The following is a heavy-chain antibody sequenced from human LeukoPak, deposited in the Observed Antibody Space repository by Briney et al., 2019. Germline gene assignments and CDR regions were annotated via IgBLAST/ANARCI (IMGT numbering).Heavy chain of an antibody. J-gene: IGHJ4*02. V-gene: IGHV4-39*01. D-gene: IGHD6-13*01. Sequence: SETLSLTCTVSGASIRISNYYWGWIRQPPGKGLEWIASVYYTGTTYYNPSLKSRVTIFVETSKNQVSLRLSSVTAADTAVYYCARHTMGAAAGLFDYWGQGTLVTVSS. CDR2: VYYTGTT. CDR1: GASIRISNYY. CDR3: ARHTMGAAAGLFDY.